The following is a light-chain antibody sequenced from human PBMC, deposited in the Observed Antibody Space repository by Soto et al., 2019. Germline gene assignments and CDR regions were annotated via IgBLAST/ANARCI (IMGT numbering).Light chain of an antibody. CDR3: QQYINYSWT. CDR1: RSISTW. Sequence: DIPVTQSPSTLSASVGDTVTITCRASRSISTWLAWYQQKPGKAPKLLIYKASNLQSGVPSRFSGSGSGTEFTLTISSLQPDDFATYYCQQYINYSWTFGQGTKVEIK. CDR2: KAS. J-gene: IGKJ1*01. V-gene: IGKV1-5*03.